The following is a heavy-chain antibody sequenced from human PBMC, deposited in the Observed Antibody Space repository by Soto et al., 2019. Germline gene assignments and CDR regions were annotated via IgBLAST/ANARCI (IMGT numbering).Heavy chain of an antibody. Sequence: PGGSLRLSCAASGFTFSSYWMHWVRQAPGEGLMWVSRINPDGSTTSYADSVKGRFTISRDNAKNTLYLQMNSLRVEDTAVYYCARVPTIVTTPGMDVWGQGTTVTVSS. D-gene: IGHD4-4*01. CDR2: INPDGSTT. J-gene: IGHJ6*02. CDR1: GFTFSSYW. V-gene: IGHV3-74*01. CDR3: ARVPTIVTTPGMDV.